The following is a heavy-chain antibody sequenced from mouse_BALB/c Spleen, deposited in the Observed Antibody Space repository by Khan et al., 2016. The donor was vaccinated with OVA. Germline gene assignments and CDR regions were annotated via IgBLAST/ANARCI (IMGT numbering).Heavy chain of an antibody. J-gene: IGHJ3*01. Sequence: QVQLQPSGTELVKPGASVKLSCKTSGYTFTSYWIQWVKQRPGQGLGWIGQIFPGTGTTYYNENFKGKATLTVNTSSSTAYMQLSSLTSEDSAVYFCARGYFGNYEFVYWGRGTLVTVSP. CDR3: ARGYFGNYEFVY. CDR2: IFPGTGTT. D-gene: IGHD2-1*01. CDR1: GYTFTSYW. V-gene: IGHV1S132*01.